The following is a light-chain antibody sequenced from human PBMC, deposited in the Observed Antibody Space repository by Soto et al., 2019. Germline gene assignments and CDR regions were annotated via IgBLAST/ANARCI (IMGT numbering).Light chain of an antibody. Sequence: NFMLTQPHSVSESPGKTVTISCTRSSGSIASNYVQWYQQRPGSSPTTVIYDDNQRPSGVPDRFSGSIDSSSNSASLTISGLETEDEADYYCQSYDATNQVFGGGTKLTVL. CDR1: SGSIASNY. CDR3: QSYDATNQV. CDR2: DDN. J-gene: IGLJ3*02. V-gene: IGLV6-57*01.